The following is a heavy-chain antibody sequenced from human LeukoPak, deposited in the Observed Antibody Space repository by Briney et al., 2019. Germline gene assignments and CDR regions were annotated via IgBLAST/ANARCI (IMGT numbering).Heavy chain of an antibody. J-gene: IGHJ4*02. CDR2: ISSNGGTT. CDR3: AKVGSGWPGYYFDY. V-gene: IGHV3-64*02. CDR1: GFTFSSYA. D-gene: IGHD6-19*01. Sequence: GGSLRLSCEGSGFTFSSYAMHWVRLSPGKGLEYVSGISSNGGTTSYADSVQGRFTISRDNSKNTLYLQMGSLRGEDMAVYYCAKVGSGWPGYYFDYWGQGTLVTVSS.